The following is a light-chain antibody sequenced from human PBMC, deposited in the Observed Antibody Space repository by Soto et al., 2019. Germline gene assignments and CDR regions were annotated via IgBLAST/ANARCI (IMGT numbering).Light chain of an antibody. V-gene: IGLV2-14*03. CDR1: SSDVGGYNH. Sequence: QSALTQPASVSGSPGQSITISCTGTSSDVGGYNHVSWYQQHPGKAPKLMIYDVTNRPSGVSNRFSGSKSGNTAYLTISGLQAEDEDDYYCNSYTSTNTLVFGGGTKLTVL. CDR3: NSYTSTNTLV. CDR2: DVT. J-gene: IGLJ2*01.